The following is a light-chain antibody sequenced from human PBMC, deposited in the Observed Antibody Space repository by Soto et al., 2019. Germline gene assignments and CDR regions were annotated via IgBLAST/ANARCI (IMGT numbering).Light chain of an antibody. CDR3: QQYNNWPLT. Sequence: EIVMTQSPAPLSVSPGERATLSCRASESVSSKLVWYQKKPGQAPRLIIHDASTRATGIPARFSGSGPGTEFTLTISSLQSEDFAVYYCQQYNNWPLTFGQGTRLEI. CDR1: ESVSSK. CDR2: DAS. V-gene: IGKV3-15*01. J-gene: IGKJ5*01.